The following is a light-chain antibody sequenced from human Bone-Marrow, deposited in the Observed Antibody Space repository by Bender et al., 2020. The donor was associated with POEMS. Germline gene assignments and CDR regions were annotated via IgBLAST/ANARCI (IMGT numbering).Light chain of an antibody. CDR1: RLGDKP. J-gene: IGLJ3*02. V-gene: IGLV3-1*01. Sequence: SYELTQPPSVSVSPGHTAVIACSGDRLGDKPAFWYQQKSGQSPVLLIFQDTKRPSGIPERFSGSNSGNTATLTISGAQAMDEADYYCQTWDTITAWVFGGGTKLTVL. CDR2: QDT. CDR3: QTWDTITAWV.